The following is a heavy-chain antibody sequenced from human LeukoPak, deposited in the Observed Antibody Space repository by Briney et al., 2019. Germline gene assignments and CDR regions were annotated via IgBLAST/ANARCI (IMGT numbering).Heavy chain of an antibody. CDR3: ARISGSSLDY. CDR1: GGSISSYY. V-gene: IGHV4-4*07. CDR2: IYTSGST. Sequence: SETLSLTCTVSGGSISSYYWSWIRQPAGKGLEWIGRIYTSGSTNYNPSLKSRVTMSIDTSKNQFPLNLSSVAAADTAVYYCARISGSSLDYWGQGTLVTVSS. D-gene: IGHD6-13*01. J-gene: IGHJ4*02.